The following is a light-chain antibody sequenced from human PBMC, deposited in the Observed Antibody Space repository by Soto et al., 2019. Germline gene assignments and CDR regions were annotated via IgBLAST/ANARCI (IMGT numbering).Light chain of an antibody. CDR1: QSVSSN. CDR2: GAS. CDR3: QQFSAYPLT. J-gene: IGKJ4*01. Sequence: EIVMTQSPATLSVSPGERATLSCRASQSVSSNLAWYQQKPGQAPRLLIYGASTRATGIPARFSGSGSGTEFTLTISSLQSEDFATYHCQQFSAYPLTFGGGTKVDIK. V-gene: IGKV3-15*01.